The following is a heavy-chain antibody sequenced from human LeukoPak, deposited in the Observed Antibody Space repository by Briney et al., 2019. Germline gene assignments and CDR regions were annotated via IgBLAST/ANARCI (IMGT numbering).Heavy chain of an antibody. CDR1: GCTFTSYA. CDR2: INAGNGNT. CDR3: ARVGGSGSYYNFDY. V-gene: IGHV1-3*01. D-gene: IGHD3-10*01. Sequence: ASVKVSCKASGCTFTSYAMHWVRQAPGQRLEWMGWINAGNGNTKYSQKFQGRVTITRDTSASTAYMELSSLRSEDTAVYYCARVGGSGSYYNFDYWGQGTLVTVSS. J-gene: IGHJ4*02.